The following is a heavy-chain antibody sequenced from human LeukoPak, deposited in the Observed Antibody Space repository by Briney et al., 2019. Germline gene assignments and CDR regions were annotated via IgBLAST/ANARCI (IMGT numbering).Heavy chain of an antibody. CDR3: ARFAVTTAGDY. CDR2: ITGDGSGA. CDR1: GFTFSSYW. Sequence: PGGSLRLSCAASGFTFSSYWMHWVRQAPGKGLVWVSRITGDGSGANYADSVKGRFTISRDNAKNTLYLQMNSLRAEDTAVYYCARFAVTTAGDYWGQGTLVPVSS. V-gene: IGHV3-74*01. D-gene: IGHD1-1*01. J-gene: IGHJ4*02.